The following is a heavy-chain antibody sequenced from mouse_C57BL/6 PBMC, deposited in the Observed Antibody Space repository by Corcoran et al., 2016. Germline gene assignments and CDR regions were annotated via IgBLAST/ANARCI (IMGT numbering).Heavy chain of an antibody. D-gene: IGHD1-1*01. Sequence: QIQLVQSGPELKKPGETVKISCKASGYTFTTYGMSWVKQAPGKGLKWMGWINTYSGVPTYADDFKGRFAFSLETSASTAYLQINNLKNEDTATYFCARHGSSFYYYAMDYWGLGTSVTVSS. CDR1: GYTFTTYG. CDR3: ARHGSSFYYYAMDY. J-gene: IGHJ4*01. V-gene: IGHV9-3*01. CDR2: INTYSGVP.